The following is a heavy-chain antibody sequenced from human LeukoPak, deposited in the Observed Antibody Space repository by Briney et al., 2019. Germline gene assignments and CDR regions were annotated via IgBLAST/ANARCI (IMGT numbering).Heavy chain of an antibody. D-gene: IGHD6-19*01. CDR1: GFTFSSYI. Sequence: HPGGSLRLSCAASGFTFSSYIMHWVRRAPGKGLDWVAVILENGSNQYYADSVKGRFTISRDNSKNTLFLQMNSLRGEDTAMYYCARVQGGGYRTADYWGQGTLVTVSS. V-gene: IGHV3-30*04. J-gene: IGHJ4*02. CDR3: ARVQGGGYRTADY. CDR2: ILENGSNQ.